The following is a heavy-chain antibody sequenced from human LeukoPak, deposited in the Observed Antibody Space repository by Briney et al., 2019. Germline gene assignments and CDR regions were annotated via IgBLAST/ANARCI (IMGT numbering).Heavy chain of an antibody. D-gene: IGHD1/OR15-1a*01. J-gene: IGHJ4*02. CDR1: GFTFSTYP. CDR3: ARERVTTTAFDY. CDR2: ISGNGAYT. Sequence: GGSLRLSCAASGFTFSTYPMSWVRQAPGTGLEWVSLISGNGAYTYYADSVKGRFTISRDNSKNSLYLQMNSLRADDTAIYYCARERVTTTAFDYWGQGTLVTVSS. V-gene: IGHV3-23*01.